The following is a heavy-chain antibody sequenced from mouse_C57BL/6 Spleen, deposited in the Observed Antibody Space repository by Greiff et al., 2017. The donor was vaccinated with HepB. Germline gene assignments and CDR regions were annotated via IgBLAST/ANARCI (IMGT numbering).Heavy chain of an antibody. Sequence: VQLQQPGAELVMPGASVKLSCKASGYTFTSYWMHWVKQRPGQGLEWIGEIDPSDSYTNYNQKFKGKSTLTVDKSSSTAYMQLSSLTSEDSAVYYCARAGSSYPFAYWGQGTLVTVSA. V-gene: IGHV1-69*01. CDR3: ARAGSSYPFAY. CDR1: GYTFTSYW. J-gene: IGHJ3*01. CDR2: IDPSDSYT. D-gene: IGHD1-1*01.